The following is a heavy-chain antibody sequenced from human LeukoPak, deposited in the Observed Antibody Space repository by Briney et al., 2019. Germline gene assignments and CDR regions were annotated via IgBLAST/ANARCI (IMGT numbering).Heavy chain of an antibody. J-gene: IGHJ6*02. CDR2: IKQDGSQK. CDR3: ARIPGGYYYGMDV. V-gene: IGHV3-7*01. D-gene: IGHD3-16*01. CDR1: GFTFSSYW. Sequence: GGSLRLSCAASGFTFSSYWMSWVRQAPGKGLEWVANIKQDGSQKYYVDSVKGRFSISRDNAKNSLYLQMNSLRDEDTAVYYCARIPGGYYYGMDVWGQGTTVTVSS.